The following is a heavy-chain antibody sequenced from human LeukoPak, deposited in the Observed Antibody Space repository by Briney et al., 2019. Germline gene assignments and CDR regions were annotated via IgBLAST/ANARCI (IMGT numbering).Heavy chain of an antibody. CDR3: ARDVTGIVGAYDDY. J-gene: IGHJ4*02. CDR2: IYYSGST. V-gene: IGHV4-59*12. CDR1: GGSISSYY. D-gene: IGHD1-26*01. Sequence: NPSETPSLTCTVSGGSISSYYWSWIRQPPGKGLEWIGYIYYSGSTNYNPSLKSRVTISVDTSKNQFSLKLSSVTAADTAVYYCARDVTGIVGAYDDYWGQGTLVTVSS.